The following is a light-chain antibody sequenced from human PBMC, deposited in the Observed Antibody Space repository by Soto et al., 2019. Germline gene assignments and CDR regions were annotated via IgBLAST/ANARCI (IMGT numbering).Light chain of an antibody. J-gene: IGKJ1*01. CDR3: QQPET. CDR2: DAS. V-gene: IGKV1-5*01. Sequence: DIQMTQSPSTLSASVGDRVTITCRASQSISNWLAWYQQKPGKAPKLLIYDASSLASGVPSRFSGSGSGTEFTLTISSLQPDDFATYYCQQPETFGQGTKVELK. CDR1: QSISNW.